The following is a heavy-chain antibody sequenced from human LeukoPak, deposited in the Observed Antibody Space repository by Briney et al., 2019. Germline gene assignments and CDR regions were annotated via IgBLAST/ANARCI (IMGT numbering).Heavy chain of an antibody. D-gene: IGHD5-18*01. CDR2: IRYDGSNK. Sequence: GGSLRLSCAASGFTFSSYGMHWVRQAPGKGLEWVAFIRYDGSNKYYADSVKGRFTISRDNSKNTLYLQMNSLRAEDTAVYYCAKGRGYSYGDPLDYWGQGTLVTVSS. CDR3: AKGRGYSYGDPLDY. V-gene: IGHV3-30*02. CDR1: GFTFSSYG. J-gene: IGHJ4*02.